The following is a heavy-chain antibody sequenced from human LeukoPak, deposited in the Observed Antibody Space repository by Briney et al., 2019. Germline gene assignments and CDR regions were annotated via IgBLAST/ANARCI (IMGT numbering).Heavy chain of an antibody. CDR3: ARAVYGNWFDP. V-gene: IGHV4-59*11. CDR2: IYYSGST. CDR1: GGSISSHY. D-gene: IGHD1-14*01. J-gene: IGHJ5*02. Sequence: SEALSLTCTVSGGSISSHYWSWIRQPPGKGLEWIGYIYYSGSTNYNPSLKSRVTISVDTSKNQFSLKLSSVTAADTAVYYCARAVYGNWFDPWGQGTLVTVSS.